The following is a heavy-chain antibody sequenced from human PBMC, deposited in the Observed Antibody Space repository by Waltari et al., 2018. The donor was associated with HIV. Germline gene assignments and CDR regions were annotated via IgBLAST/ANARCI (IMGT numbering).Heavy chain of an antibody. Sequence: EVQLVQSGGGLIQPGGSLRLSCAASGFTVSSNYMSWVRQAPGKGVAWVSRIYSGGNTYYADSVKCRFTISRDNSKNTLYLQLKSLRAEDSAVYYCARDLGSSSWYNYYCGMDVWGQGTTVTVSS. CDR1: GFTVSSNY. J-gene: IGHJ6*02. CDR2: IYSGGNT. V-gene: IGHV3-53*01. D-gene: IGHD6-13*01. CDR3: ARDLGSSSWYNYYCGMDV.